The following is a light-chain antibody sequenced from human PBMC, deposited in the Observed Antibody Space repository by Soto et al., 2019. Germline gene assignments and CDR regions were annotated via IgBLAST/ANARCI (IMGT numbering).Light chain of an antibody. CDR3: CSYAGSYTHYG. J-gene: IGLJ1*01. CDR2: DVS. V-gene: IGLV2-11*01. CDR1: SSDVGGYNY. Sequence: QSALTQPRSVSGSPGQSVTISCTGISSDVGGYNYVSWYQQHPGKAPKLMIYDVSKRPSGVPDRFSGSKSGNTASLTISGLQAEDEADYYCCSYAGSYTHYGFGTGTKVTVL.